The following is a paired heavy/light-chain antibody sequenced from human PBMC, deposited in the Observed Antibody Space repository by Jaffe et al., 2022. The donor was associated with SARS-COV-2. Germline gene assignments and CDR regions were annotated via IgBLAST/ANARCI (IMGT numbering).Light chain of an antibody. J-gene: IGLJ2*01. CDR2: GNN. CDR1: SSNIGAGYD. V-gene: IGLV1-40*01. Sequence: QFVLTQPPSVSGAPGQKVTISCIGSSSNIGAGYDVHWYQQFPGKAPKLLIYGNNIRPSGVPDRFSGSRFGTSASLAISGLQAEDEADYYCQSCDSSPSGWVFGGGTKVTVL. CDR3: QSCDSSPSGWV.
Heavy chain of an antibody. CDR1: GFSFASYA. V-gene: IGHV3-23*04. CDR2: ISGDGLTT. CDR3: AKADQLRQFDWLAHGYMDV. D-gene: IGHD3-9*01. J-gene: IGHJ6*03. Sequence: EVTLAESGGGLTQPGGSLRLSCVASGFSFASYAMAWVRQAPGKGLEWVSAISGDGLTTFSADSVKGRFTISRDNSKNTLHLQMNSLRGEDAAVYYCAKADQLRQFDWLAHGYMDVWGSGTTVTVSS.